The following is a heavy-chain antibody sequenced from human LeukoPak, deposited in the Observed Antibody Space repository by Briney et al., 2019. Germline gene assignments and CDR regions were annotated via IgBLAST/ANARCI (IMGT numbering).Heavy chain of an antibody. J-gene: IGHJ3*02. CDR2: IYYSGST. V-gene: IGHV4-39*07. CDR1: GGSISSSSYY. Sequence: SETLSLTCTVSGGSISSSSYYWGWIRQPPGKGLEWIGSIYYSGSTYYNPSLKSRVTISVDTSKNQFSLQLNSVTPEDTAVYYCAREEVPTEGFDIWGQGTMVTVSS. CDR3: AREEVPTEGFDI. D-gene: IGHD4-17*01.